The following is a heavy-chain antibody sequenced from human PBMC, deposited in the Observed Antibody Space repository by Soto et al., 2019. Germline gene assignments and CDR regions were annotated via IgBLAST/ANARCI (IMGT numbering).Heavy chain of an antibody. CDR1: EYSFTSYW. D-gene: IGHD6-13*01. V-gene: IGHV5-10-1*01. CDR2: IDTSDSYT. CDR3: ARSEVAALDSEYCFDP. Sequence: ETLRISCKGSEYSFTSYWISWVRQMPGKRRERIGRIDTSDSYTNYSLYFKGNVTISADKFISTAYLMWSSLNASDTVMYYCARSEVAALDSEYCFDPWGQGARVTVTS. J-gene: IGHJ5*02.